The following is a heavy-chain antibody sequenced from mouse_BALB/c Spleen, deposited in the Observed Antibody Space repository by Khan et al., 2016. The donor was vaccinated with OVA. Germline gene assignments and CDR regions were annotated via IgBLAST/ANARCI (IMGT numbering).Heavy chain of an antibody. J-gene: IGHJ2*01. CDR1: GYSITSDYA. D-gene: IGHD1-1*01. CDR3: ARSGTISTVVMTDFDY. Sequence: EVQLQESGPGLVKPSQSLSLTCTVTGYSITSDYAWNWIRQFPGNKLEWMGYIKYSGSTSYNPSLKSRFSITRKTSKNQFFLQLSSVTTEDTATYYCARSGTISTVVMTDFDYWGQGTTLTVSS. CDR2: IKYSGST. V-gene: IGHV3-2*02.